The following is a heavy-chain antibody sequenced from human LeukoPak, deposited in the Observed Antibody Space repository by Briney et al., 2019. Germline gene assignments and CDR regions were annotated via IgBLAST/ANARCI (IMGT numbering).Heavy chain of an antibody. CDR3: ARISQSSGGFYY. D-gene: IGHD2-15*01. CDR2: ISYRGST. J-gene: IGHJ4*02. CDR1: GGSISNSGGFY. V-gene: IGHV4-31*02. Sequence: PSQTLSLSCTVSGGSISNSGGFYWSWIRQHPGDGLEWIGFISYRGSTYYNPSLKSRVSMSVDTSRSQFSLSLTSVTDEDTAVYYCARISQSSGGFYYWGQGTLVTVSS.